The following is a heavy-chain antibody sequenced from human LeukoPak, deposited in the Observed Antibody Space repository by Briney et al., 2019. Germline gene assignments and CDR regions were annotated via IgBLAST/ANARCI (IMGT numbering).Heavy chain of an antibody. V-gene: IGHV3-30-3*01. CDR2: ISYDGFNK. D-gene: IGHD6-19*01. Sequence: PGRSLRLSCAAFGFTFSTYAMHRVRQAPGKGLEWVAVISYDGFNKYYADSVKGRFTISRDNSKNTVYLQMNSLRAEDTAVYYCARSVASGWYMGTLDYWGQGTLVTVSS. J-gene: IGHJ4*02. CDR1: GFTFSTYA. CDR3: ARSVASGWYMGTLDY.